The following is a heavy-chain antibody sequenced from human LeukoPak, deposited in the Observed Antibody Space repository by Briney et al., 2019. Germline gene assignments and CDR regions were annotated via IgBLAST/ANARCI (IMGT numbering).Heavy chain of an antibody. D-gene: IGHD3-10*01. Sequence: GGSLRLSCAASGFTFTNYAMSWVRQAPGKGLEWVSAISGSGVSTYYADSVKGRFTISRDNSKNTLYLQMNSLRAEETAVYYCARGPREYYGSNYYFDYWGQGTLVTVSS. CDR1: GFTFTNYA. V-gene: IGHV3-23*01. J-gene: IGHJ4*02. CDR3: ARGPREYYGSNYYFDY. CDR2: ISGSGVST.